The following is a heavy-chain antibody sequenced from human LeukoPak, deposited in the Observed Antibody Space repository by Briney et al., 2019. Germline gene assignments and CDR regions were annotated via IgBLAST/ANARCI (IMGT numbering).Heavy chain of an antibody. J-gene: IGHJ4*02. D-gene: IGHD2-21*01. Sequence: ASVKVSCKASGYTFTGYYMHWVRQAPGQGLEWMGWINPNSGGTNYAQKFQGRVTMTRDTSISTAYMELSRLRSDDTAVYYCARDLGLLSDSLYYDYWGQGTLVTVSS. CDR1: GYTFTGYY. V-gene: IGHV1-2*02. CDR3: ARDLGLLSDSLYYDY. CDR2: INPNSGGT.